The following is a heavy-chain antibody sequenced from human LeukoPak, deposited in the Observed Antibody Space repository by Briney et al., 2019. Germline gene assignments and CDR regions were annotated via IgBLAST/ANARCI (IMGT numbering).Heavy chain of an antibody. Sequence: PSETLSLTCTVSGGSISSYYWSWIRQPPGKGLEYVSAISSNGGSTYYADSVKGRFTISRDNSKNTLYLQMSSLRAEDTAVYYCVKDGGYHGSGSSYYFDYWGQGTLVTVSS. CDR3: VKDGGYHGSGSSYYFDY. CDR2: ISSNGGST. CDR1: GGSISSYY. D-gene: IGHD3-10*01. V-gene: IGHV3-64D*06. J-gene: IGHJ4*02.